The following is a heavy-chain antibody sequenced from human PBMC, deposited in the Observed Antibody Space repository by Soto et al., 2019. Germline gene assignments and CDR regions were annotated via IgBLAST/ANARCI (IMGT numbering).Heavy chain of an antibody. CDR1: GYNFAGYW. Sequence: GESLKISCKGSGYNFAGYWIAWVRQMPGKGLESMGIIYPSDSDTRYRPSFQGQVTISADKSISSAYLRWSSLRASDTAMYYCARGGVSTRTFDYWGQGTPVTVSS. V-gene: IGHV5-51*01. D-gene: IGHD3-3*01. CDR3: ARGGVSTRTFDY. J-gene: IGHJ4*02. CDR2: IYPSDSDT.